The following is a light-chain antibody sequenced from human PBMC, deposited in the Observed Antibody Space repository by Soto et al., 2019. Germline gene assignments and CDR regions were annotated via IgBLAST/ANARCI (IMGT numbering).Light chain of an antibody. V-gene: IGKV3-20*01. J-gene: IGKJ3*01. Sequence: PGERATLSCRASQSVSSSYLAWYQQKPGQAPRLLIYGASSRATGIPDRFSGSGSGTDFALTISRLEPEDFAVYYCQQYGSSPFTFGPGTKVDIK. CDR2: GAS. CDR1: QSVSSSY. CDR3: QQYGSSPFT.